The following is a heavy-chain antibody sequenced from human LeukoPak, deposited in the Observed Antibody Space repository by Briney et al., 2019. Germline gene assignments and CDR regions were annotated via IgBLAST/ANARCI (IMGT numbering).Heavy chain of an antibody. CDR1: RFTFGSYA. D-gene: IGHD6-19*01. Sequence: GGSLRLSCAASRFTFGSYAMSWVRQAPGNGLEWVSAISGSGGSTYYADSVKGRFTISRDNSKNTLYLQMNSLRAEDTAVYYCAKGLSGWSYYFDYWGQGTLVTVSS. CDR3: AKGLSGWSYYFDY. J-gene: IGHJ4*02. V-gene: IGHV3-23*01. CDR2: ISGSGGST.